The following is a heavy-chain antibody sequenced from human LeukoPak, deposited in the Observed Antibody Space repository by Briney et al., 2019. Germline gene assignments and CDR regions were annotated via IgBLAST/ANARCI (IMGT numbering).Heavy chain of an antibody. J-gene: IGHJ4*02. CDR3: ARERSFDY. V-gene: IGHV3-30-3*01. CDR2: ISYDGSNK. Sequence: PGRSLRLSCVASGFTFSSYAMHWVRQAPGKGLEWVAVISYDGSNKYYADSVKGRFTISRDNSKNTLYLQMNSLRAEDTAVYYCARERSFDYWGQGTLVTVSS. CDR1: GFTFSSYA.